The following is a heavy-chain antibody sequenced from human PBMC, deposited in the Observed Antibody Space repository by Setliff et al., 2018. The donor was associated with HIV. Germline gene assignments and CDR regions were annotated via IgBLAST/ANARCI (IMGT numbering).Heavy chain of an antibody. CDR1: GYTFTSYA. V-gene: IGHV1-69*10. J-gene: IGHJ3*02. D-gene: IGHD3-3*01. CDR3: ARDPYYNFWRRGAFDI. CDR2: IIPILGIA. Sequence: SVKVSCKASGYTFTSYAISWVRQAPGQGLEWMGGIIPILGIANYAQKFQGRVTITADESTSTAYMELSSLRSEDTAVYYCARDPYYNFWRRGAFDIWGQGTMVTVSS.